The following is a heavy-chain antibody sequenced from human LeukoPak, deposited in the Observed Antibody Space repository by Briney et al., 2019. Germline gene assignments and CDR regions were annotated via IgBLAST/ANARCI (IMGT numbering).Heavy chain of an antibody. Sequence: RASVKVSCKASDYTLLTYGITWVRQAPGQGLEWMGWISTYNGNTHYAQKLQGRVTMTTDTSTRTAFMELRSLTSNDTGIYYCARPAKGAYYYYYMDVWGRGTTVTVSS. CDR3: ARPAKGAYYYYYMDV. J-gene: IGHJ6*03. V-gene: IGHV1-18*01. CDR2: ISTYNGNT. D-gene: IGHD2-2*01. CDR1: DYTLLTYG.